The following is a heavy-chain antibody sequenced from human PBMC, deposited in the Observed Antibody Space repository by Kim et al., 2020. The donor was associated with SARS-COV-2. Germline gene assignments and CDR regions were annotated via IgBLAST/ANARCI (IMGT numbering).Heavy chain of an antibody. V-gene: IGHV4-39*07. Sequence: SETLSLTCTVSGGSISSSSYYWGWIRQPPGKGLEWIGSIYYSGSTYYNPSLKSRVTISVDTSKNQFSLKLSSVTAADTAVYYCAQGRGPSTTINFPPAFDIWGQGTMVTVSS. CDR1: GGSISSSSYY. CDR2: IYYSGST. D-gene: IGHD1-1*01. CDR3: AQGRGPSTTINFPPAFDI. J-gene: IGHJ3*02.